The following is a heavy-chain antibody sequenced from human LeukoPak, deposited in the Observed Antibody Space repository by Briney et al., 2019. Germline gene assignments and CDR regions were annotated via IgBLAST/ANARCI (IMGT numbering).Heavy chain of an antibody. Sequence: SETLSLTCAVYGGSFSDYYWTWIRQPPGKGLEWIGEINHSGSPKNNPSLKSRVSISFDTSKNQFSLKLTSVTAADTAVYYCGSRRTAMFGVIKGPIDYWGQGTLVTVSS. J-gene: IGHJ4*02. CDR1: GGSFSDYY. CDR2: INHSGSP. V-gene: IGHV4-34*01. D-gene: IGHD3-3*01. CDR3: GSRRTAMFGVIKGPIDY.